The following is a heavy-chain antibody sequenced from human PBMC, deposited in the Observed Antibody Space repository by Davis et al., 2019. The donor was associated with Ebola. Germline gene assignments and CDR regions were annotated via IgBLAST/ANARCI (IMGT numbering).Heavy chain of an antibody. Sequence: GGSLRLSCAASGFTFSGYWMTWVRQAPGKGLEWVANIKPDGSEKFYVDSVKGRFTISRDNAKNSLYLQMNSLRAEDTAVYYCARKRWLQSYYFDYWGQGTLVTVSS. D-gene: IGHD5-24*01. CDR1: GFTFSGYW. V-gene: IGHV3-7*03. J-gene: IGHJ4*02. CDR3: ARKRWLQSYYFDY. CDR2: IKPDGSEK.